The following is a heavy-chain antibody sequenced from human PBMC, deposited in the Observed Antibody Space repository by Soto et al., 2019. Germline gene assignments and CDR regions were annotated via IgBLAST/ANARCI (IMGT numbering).Heavy chain of an antibody. Sequence: QVQLVQSGAEVKNPGSSVKVSCKASGGTFSRDAISWVRQAPGQGLEWMGGIIPMFDTAKYVQKFQGRLTITADESTTTAYMELRSLRSDDTAVYYCARGVVVVAASQLGWFDPWGQGTLVTVSS. V-gene: IGHV1-69*01. CDR3: ARGVVVVAASQLGWFDP. CDR2: IIPMFDTA. D-gene: IGHD2-15*01. J-gene: IGHJ5*02. CDR1: GGTFSRDA.